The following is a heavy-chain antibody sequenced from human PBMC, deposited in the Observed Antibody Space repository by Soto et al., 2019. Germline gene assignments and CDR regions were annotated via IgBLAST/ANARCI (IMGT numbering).Heavy chain of an antibody. J-gene: IGHJ1*01. Sequence: PGGSLRLSCAASGFTFSYYSMNWVRQAPGKGLEWVSSISSSSSYIYYADSVKGRFTISRDNAKNSLYLQMNSLIAEDTAVYYCARGDFYDSSGPNSPHWGQGTLVTVSS. V-gene: IGHV3-21*01. CDR3: ARGDFYDSSGPNSPH. CDR1: GFTFSYYS. CDR2: ISSSSSYI. D-gene: IGHD3-22*01.